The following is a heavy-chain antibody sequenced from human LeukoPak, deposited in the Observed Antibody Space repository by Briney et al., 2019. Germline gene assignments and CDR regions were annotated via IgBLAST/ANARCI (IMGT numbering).Heavy chain of an antibody. J-gene: IGHJ4*02. D-gene: IGHD3-22*01. CDR1: GFTFSSYW. V-gene: IGHV3-7*01. CDR3: VRGGGYYEDFDY. CDR2: IKKDGSEK. Sequence: GGSLRLFCAASGFTFSSYWMSWVRQAPGKGLEWVANIKKDGSEKYYVDSVKGRFTISRDNAKSSLYLQMNSLRAEDTAVYYCVRGGGYYEDFDYWGQGTLVTVSS.